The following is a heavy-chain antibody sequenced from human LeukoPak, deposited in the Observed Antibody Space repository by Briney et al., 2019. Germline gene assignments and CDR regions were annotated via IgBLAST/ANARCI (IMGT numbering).Heavy chain of an antibody. V-gene: IGHV4-4*07. CDR3: ARDLPVGAIPLDAFDI. CDR2: IYTSGST. J-gene: IGHJ3*02. CDR1: GGSISSYY. D-gene: IGHD1-26*01. Sequence: SETLSLTCTVSGGSISSYYWNWIRQPAGKGLEWIGRIYTSGSTNYNPSLKSRVTMSVDTSKNQFSLKLSSVTAADTAVYYCARDLPVGAIPLDAFDIWGQGTMVTVSS.